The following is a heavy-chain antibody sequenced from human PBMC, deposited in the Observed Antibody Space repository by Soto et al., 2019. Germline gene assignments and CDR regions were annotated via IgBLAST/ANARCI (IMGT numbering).Heavy chain of an antibody. J-gene: IGHJ5*02. Sequence: ASVKVSCKASGGSFRSYARQWVRQAPGQRLEWMGWINAGNGNTKYSQKFQGRVTITTDTSTNTAYMELGSLRSDDTALYYCARESGGLDPWGQGTLVTVSS. V-gene: IGHV1-3*01. CDR2: INAGNGNT. CDR3: ARESGGLDP. CDR1: GGSFRSYA.